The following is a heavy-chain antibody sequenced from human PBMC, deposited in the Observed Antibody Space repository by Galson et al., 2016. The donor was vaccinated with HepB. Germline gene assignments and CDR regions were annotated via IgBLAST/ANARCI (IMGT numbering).Heavy chain of an antibody. D-gene: IGHD3-10*01. CDR2: IYHSGIS. V-gene: IGHV4-38-2*02. CDR1: NYSIRSGYY. CDR3: ARAFYYGSGNYPYDAFDI. Sequence: SETLSLTCNVSNYSIRSGYYWGWIRQSPGKGLEWIGNIYHSGISYSNPSLKSRVTISVDTSRNQFSLRLRSVTAADTAVYSCARAFYYGSGNYPYDAFDIWGQGTMVTVSP. J-gene: IGHJ3*02.